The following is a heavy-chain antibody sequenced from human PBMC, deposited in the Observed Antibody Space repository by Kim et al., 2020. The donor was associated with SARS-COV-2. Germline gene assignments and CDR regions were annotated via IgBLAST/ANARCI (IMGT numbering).Heavy chain of an antibody. Sequence: SVKVSCKASGGTFSDYAVSWLRQAPGQGLEWIGKIVPALSITDYAERFQGRVAITADTSTNTAYMELSGLKNEDTAIYYCARDCGGRTSCPLGYYYGMDVWGRGTTVTVSS. J-gene: IGHJ6*02. CDR1: GGTFSDYA. CDR3: ARDCGGRTSCPLGYYYGMDV. CDR2: IVPALSIT. V-gene: IGHV1-69*04. D-gene: IGHD2-2*01.